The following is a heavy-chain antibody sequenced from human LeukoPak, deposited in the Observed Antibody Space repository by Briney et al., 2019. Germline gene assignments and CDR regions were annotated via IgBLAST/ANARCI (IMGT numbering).Heavy chain of an antibody. J-gene: IGHJ3*01. CDR2: TYYRSKWYN. CDR1: GDSVSANGAA. Sequence: SQTLSPTCAVSGDSVSANGAAWNATRQSPSRGLEWLGRTYYRSKWYNDYAVSVKSRITINPDTSKNQFSLQLNSVTPEDTAVYYCARDNYTARSAAFDYWGQGTMVTVSS. CDR3: ARDNYTARSAAFDY. V-gene: IGHV6-1*01. D-gene: IGHD5-24*01.